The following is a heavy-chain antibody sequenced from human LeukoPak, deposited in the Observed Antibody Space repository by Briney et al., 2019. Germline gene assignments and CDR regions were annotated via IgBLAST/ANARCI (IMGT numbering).Heavy chain of an antibody. Sequence: GGSLRLSCAASGFTFSNYWMRWVRNAPGKGLVWVSVINIDESRTTYADYVKGRFTISRDNAKNTLSLQLNSLRADDTAVSDTASYSIGTPVDWGQGTLVTVSS. D-gene: IGHD2-15*01. CDR1: GFTFSNYW. CDR2: INIDESRT. CDR3: ASYSIGTPVD. V-gene: IGHV3-74*01. J-gene: IGHJ4*02.